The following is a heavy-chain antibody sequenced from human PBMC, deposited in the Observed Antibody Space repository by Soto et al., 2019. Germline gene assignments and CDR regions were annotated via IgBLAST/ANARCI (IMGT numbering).Heavy chain of an antibody. D-gene: IGHD5-12*01. CDR2: IYYSGST. Sequence: SETLSLTCTVSGGSISSSSYYWGWIRQPPGKGLEWIGSIYYSGSTYYNPSLKSRVTISVDTSKNQFSLKLSSVTAADTAVYYCARLYSGYDSRDYWGQGTLVT. V-gene: IGHV4-39*01. CDR3: ARLYSGYDSRDY. CDR1: GGSISSSSYY. J-gene: IGHJ4*02.